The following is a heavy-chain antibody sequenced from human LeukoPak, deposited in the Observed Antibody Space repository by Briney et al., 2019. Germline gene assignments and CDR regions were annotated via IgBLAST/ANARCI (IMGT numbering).Heavy chain of an antibody. CDR1: GFTFNFYT. CDR3: ARCRNGYRNDVFDI. D-gene: IGHD5-24*01. Sequence: GGSLRLSCAASGFTFNFYTMNWVRQAPGKGLEWVSLISSSSSYIYYADSVKGRFTISRDNAKNSLYLQMNSLRAEDTAVYYCARCRNGYRNDVFDIWGQGTMVTVSS. CDR2: ISSSSSYI. J-gene: IGHJ3*02. V-gene: IGHV3-21*01.